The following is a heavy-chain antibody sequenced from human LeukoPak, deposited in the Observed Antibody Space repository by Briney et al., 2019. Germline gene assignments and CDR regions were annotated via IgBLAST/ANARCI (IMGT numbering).Heavy chain of an antibody. V-gene: IGHV4-61*02. CDR2: IYTNGST. CDR1: GGSISSGSYY. D-gene: IGHD2-15*01. J-gene: IGHJ4*02. CDR3: ARGLTYCTGGTCSCYFDY. Sequence: KPSQTLSLTCTVSGGSISSGSYYWGWIRQPAGKGLEWIGRIYTNGSTNYNPSLKSRVTVSVDTSKYQFSLKVTSLTAADTAVYYCARGLTYCTGGTCSCYFDYWGQGTLVTVSS.